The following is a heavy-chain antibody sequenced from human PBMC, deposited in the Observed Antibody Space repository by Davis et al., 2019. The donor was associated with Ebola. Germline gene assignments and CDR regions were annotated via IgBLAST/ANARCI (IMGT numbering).Heavy chain of an antibody. D-gene: IGHD3-10*01. CDR2: IKSKTDGRTT. Sequence: GGSLRLSCAASGFTFSTAWMNWVRQAPGKGLEWVGRIKSKTDGRTTDYAAPVKGRFTISRDESKNTLYLQMNSLKTEDTAVYYCTTEPTMVRGVVNYYYGMDVWGQGTTVTVSS. CDR3: TTEPTMVRGVVNYYYGMDV. V-gene: IGHV3-15*07. J-gene: IGHJ6*02. CDR1: GFTFSTAW.